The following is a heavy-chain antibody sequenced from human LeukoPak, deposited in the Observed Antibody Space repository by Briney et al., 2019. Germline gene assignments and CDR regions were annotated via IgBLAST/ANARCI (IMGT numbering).Heavy chain of an antibody. CDR3: ARLSGSPANFDY. D-gene: IGHD1-1*01. J-gene: IGHJ4*02. CDR1: SGSISSYY. CDR2: IYYSGST. V-gene: IGHV4-59*08. Sequence: SETLSLTCTVSSGSISSYYWSWIRQPPGKAVEWIGYIYYSGSTNYNPSLKSRVTISVGTSKNQFSLKLSSVTAADTAVYYCARLSGSPANFDYWGQGTLVTVSS.